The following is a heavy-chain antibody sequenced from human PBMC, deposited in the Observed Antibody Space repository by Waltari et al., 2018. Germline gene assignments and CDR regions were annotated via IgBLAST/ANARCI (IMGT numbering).Heavy chain of an antibody. CDR1: GFPMSRYF. Sequence: QLQLVESGGGVVQPGKSLRLSCAASGFPMSRYFMHWVRQAPGKGLEWVEVVWSDGNEKYYGDSVKGRFTISRDNSKNIVYLQMNSLRAEDTAVYFCAKEQEAFDIWGQGTVVTVS. CDR3: AKEQEAFDI. V-gene: IGHV3-33*06. CDR2: VWSDGNEK. J-gene: IGHJ3*02.